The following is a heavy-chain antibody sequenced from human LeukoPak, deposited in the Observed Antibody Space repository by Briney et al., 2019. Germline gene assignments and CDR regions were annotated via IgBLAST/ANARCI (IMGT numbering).Heavy chain of an antibody. D-gene: IGHD3-22*01. Sequence: ASVKVSCKASGYTFTGYYMHWVRQAPGQGLEWMGRINPNSGGTNYAQKFQGGVTMTRDTSISTAYMELSRLRSDDTAVYYCARDTFDYHRYYYDSSGVADYWGQGTLVTVSS. V-gene: IGHV1-2*06. CDR3: ARDTFDYHRYYYDSSGVADY. CDR2: INPNSGGT. J-gene: IGHJ4*02. CDR1: GYTFTGYY.